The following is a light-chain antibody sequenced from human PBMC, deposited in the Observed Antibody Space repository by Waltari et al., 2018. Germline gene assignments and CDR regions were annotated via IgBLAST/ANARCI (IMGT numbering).Light chain of an antibody. CDR1: QSISRY. CDR2: AAS. Sequence: DIQMTQSPSSLSASVGDRVTITCRASQSISRYLNWYQQKPGKAPKLLIYAASSLLNVVPSRFGCSGSGTDFTLTISNLQPEDFATYYCQQSSSSPQSSFGQGTRLEIK. J-gene: IGKJ5*01. V-gene: IGKV1-39*01. CDR3: QQSSSSPQSS.